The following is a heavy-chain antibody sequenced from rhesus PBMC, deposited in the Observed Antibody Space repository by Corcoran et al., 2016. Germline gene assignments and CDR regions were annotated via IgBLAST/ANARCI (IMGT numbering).Heavy chain of an antibody. CDR3: ARVGEYSNYFDY. J-gene: IGHJ4*01. D-gene: IGHD4-23*01. V-gene: IGHV4-106*01. CDR2: IYGSGGGT. CDR1: GGSISDDYY. Sequence: QVQLQESGPGLVKPSETLSLTCAVSGGSISDDYYWSWIRQPQGKGLEWIGYIYGSGGGTNYNPSLKNRVTISIDTSKTQFSLKRSSVTAAETAVYYCARVGEYSNYFDYWGQGVLVTVSS.